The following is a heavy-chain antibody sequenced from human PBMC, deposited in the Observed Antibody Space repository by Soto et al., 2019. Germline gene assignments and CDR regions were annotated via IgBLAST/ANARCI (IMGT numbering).Heavy chain of an antibody. CDR1: GFTFSSYS. CDR3: ARESRFLEWTSYEIDY. V-gene: IGHV3-21*01. D-gene: IGHD3-3*01. J-gene: IGHJ4*02. Sequence: PGGSLRLSCAASGFTFSSYSMNWVRQAPGKGLEWVSSISSSSSYIYYADSVKGRFTISRDNAKNSLYLQMNSLRAEDTAVYYCARESRFLEWTSYEIDYWGQGTLVTVSS. CDR2: ISSSSSYI.